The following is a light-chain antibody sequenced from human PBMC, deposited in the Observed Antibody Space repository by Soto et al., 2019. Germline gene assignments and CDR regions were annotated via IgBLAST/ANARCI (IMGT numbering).Light chain of an antibody. V-gene: IGLV2-14*03. CDR2: DVS. J-gene: IGLJ1*01. CDR1: SSDVGGYNY. Sequence: QSALTQPASVSGSPGQSITISCTGTSSDVGGYNYVSWYQQHPGKAPKLMIYDVSNRPSGVSNRFSGSKSGNTASLTISGLQAEDGADYYCSSYTSSSLHVFGTGTQLTVL. CDR3: SSYTSSSLHV.